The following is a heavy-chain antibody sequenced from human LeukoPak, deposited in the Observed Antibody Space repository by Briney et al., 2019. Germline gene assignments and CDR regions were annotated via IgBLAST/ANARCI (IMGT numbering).Heavy chain of an antibody. V-gene: IGHV1-2*02. Sequence: ASVKVSCKASGYTFTGYYMHWVRQAPGQGLEWMGWINPNSGGTNYAQKFQGRVTMTRDTSISTAYMELSRLRSDDTAVYYCARDPLPYCSSTSCHFYYGMDVWGQGTTVTVSS. CDR2: INPNSGGT. CDR3: ARDPLPYCSSTSCHFYYGMDV. CDR1: GYTFTGYY. D-gene: IGHD2-2*01. J-gene: IGHJ6*02.